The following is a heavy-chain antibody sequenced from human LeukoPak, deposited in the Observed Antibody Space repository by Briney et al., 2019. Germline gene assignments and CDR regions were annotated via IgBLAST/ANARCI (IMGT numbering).Heavy chain of an antibody. V-gene: IGHV1-18*01. CDR1: GYTFTSSG. J-gene: IGHJ5*02. CDR3: ARDLGYCSFGFGLGNCNRKWFDP. Sequence: GASVKVSCKASGYTFTSSGISWVRRAHGQGLEWMGWVSTYSGNTNYAQKFQGRVTMTRDTSTNTAHMELKNLRPDDTAIYYCARDLGYCSFGFGLGNCNRKWFDPWGQGTLVSVSS. D-gene: IGHD2-2*03. CDR2: VSTYSGNT.